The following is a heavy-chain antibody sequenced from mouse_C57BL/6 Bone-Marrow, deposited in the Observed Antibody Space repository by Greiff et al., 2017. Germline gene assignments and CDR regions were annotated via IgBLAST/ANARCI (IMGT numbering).Heavy chain of an antibody. D-gene: IGHD3-2*02. J-gene: IGHJ3*01. CDR3: ARAPAAQATFAY. Sequence: EVKLVESGGGLVQPGGSLKLSCAASGFTFSDYYMYWVRQTPEKRLEWVAYISNGGGSTYYPDTVKGRFTISRDNAKNTLYLQMSRLKSEDTAMYYCARAPAAQATFAYWGQGTLVTVSA. CDR2: ISNGGGST. V-gene: IGHV5-12*01. CDR1: GFTFSDYY.